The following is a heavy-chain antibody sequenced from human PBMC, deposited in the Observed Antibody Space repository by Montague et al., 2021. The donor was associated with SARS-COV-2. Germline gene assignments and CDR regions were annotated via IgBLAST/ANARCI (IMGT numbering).Heavy chain of an antibody. CDR2: IYYSGST. CDR1: GGSISGSSYY. D-gene: IGHD3-3*01. V-gene: IGHV4-39*01. J-gene: IGHJ3*02. Sequence: SETLSLTCTVSGGSISGSSYYWGWIRQPPGKGLEWIGSIYYSGSTYYNPSLKSRVTISVDTSKNQFSLKLSSVTAADTAVYYCARHGLAGITIFGVVTPRGGFDXWGQGTMVTVSS. CDR3: ARHGLAGITIFGVVTPRGGFDX.